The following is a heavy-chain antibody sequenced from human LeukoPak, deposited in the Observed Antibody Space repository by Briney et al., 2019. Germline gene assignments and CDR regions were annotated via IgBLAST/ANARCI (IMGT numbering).Heavy chain of an antibody. CDR2: IYYSGST. D-gene: IGHD5-18*01. Sequence: SETLSLTCTVSGGSISSSSYYWGWIRQPPGKGLEWIGSIYYSGSTYYNPSLESRVTISVDTSKNQFSLKLSSVTAADTAVYYCARDRGYSSGGGYYYYYMDVWGKGTTVTVSS. J-gene: IGHJ6*03. V-gene: IGHV4-39*07. CDR3: ARDRGYSSGGGYYYYYMDV. CDR1: GGSISSSSYY.